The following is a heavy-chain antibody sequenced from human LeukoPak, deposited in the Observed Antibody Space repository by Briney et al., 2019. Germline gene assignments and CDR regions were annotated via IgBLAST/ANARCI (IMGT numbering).Heavy chain of an antibody. CDR3: ATERQKYFEY. D-gene: IGHD2/OR15-2a*01. Sequence: GGSLRLSCAASGFTFSDYYMSWIRQAPGKGLEWVSYISSSGSTIYYADSVKGRFTISRDNSKNSLYVQMNSLRTEDTALYYCATERQKYFEYWGQGTLVTVSS. CDR1: GFTFSDYY. J-gene: IGHJ4*02. V-gene: IGHV3-11*01. CDR2: ISSSGSTI.